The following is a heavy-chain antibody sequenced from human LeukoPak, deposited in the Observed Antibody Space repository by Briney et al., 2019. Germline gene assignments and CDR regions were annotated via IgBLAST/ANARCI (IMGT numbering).Heavy chain of an antibody. D-gene: IGHD3-10*01. V-gene: IGHV3-9*01. CDR2: ITWNSGSL. J-gene: IGHJ6*02. CDR1: GFTFDGYA. CDR3: ANDLSSTHYYYYGMDV. Sequence: PGGSLRLSCAASGFTFDGYAMHWVRQVPGKGLEWVSGITWNSGSLGYADSVKGRFSIPRDNAKNSLYLQMNSLRAEDTALYYCANDLSSTHYYYYGMDVWGQGTTVTVSS.